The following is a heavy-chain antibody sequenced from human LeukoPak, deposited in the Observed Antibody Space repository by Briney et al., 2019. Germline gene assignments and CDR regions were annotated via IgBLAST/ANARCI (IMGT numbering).Heavy chain of an antibody. J-gene: IGHJ4*02. CDR1: GYTFTGYY. V-gene: IGHV1-2*02. Sequence: GASVKVSCKASGYTFTGYYMHWVRQAPGQGLEWMGWINPNSGGTNYAQKFQGRVTMTRDTSISTAYMELSRLRSDDTAVYYCAARYSSSWYSFDYWGQGTLVTVSS. CDR2: INPNSGGT. CDR3: AARYSSSWYSFDY. D-gene: IGHD6-13*01.